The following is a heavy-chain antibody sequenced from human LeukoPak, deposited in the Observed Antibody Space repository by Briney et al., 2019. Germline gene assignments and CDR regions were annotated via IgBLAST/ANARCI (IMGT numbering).Heavy chain of an antibody. CDR1: GFTLSSYW. CDR3: ARGGAYSSSWLIDY. Sequence: GGSLRFSCAASGFTLSSYWMSWVRQAPGKGLEWVANIKQDGSEKYYVDSVKGRFTISRDNAKNSLYLQMNSLRAEDTAVYYCARGGAYSSSWLIDYWGQGTLVTVSS. J-gene: IGHJ4*02. V-gene: IGHV3-7*01. CDR2: IKQDGSEK. D-gene: IGHD6-13*01.